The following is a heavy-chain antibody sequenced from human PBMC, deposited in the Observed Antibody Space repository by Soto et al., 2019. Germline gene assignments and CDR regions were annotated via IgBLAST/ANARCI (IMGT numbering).Heavy chain of an antibody. CDR1: GYSFAGYW. CDR2: IDPSDSQT. Sequence: PGEPLKISCQGSGYSFAGYWITWVRQKPGKGLEWMGRIDPSDSQTYYSPSFRGHVTISVTKSITTVFLQWSSLRASDTAMYYCARQIYDSDTGPNFQYYFDSWGQGTPVTVS. V-gene: IGHV5-10-1*01. D-gene: IGHD3-22*01. CDR3: ARQIYDSDTGPNFQYYFDS. J-gene: IGHJ4*02.